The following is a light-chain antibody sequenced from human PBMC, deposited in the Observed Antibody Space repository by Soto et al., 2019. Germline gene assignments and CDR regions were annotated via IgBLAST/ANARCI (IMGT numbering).Light chain of an antibody. CDR3: QRYGGPVPWS. J-gene: IGKJ1*01. Sequence: EIVMTQSPGTLSLSPGERATISCRASQVIGSRYLAWYHEKSGQAPRLLIYGASSRATGIPDRFSGSGSGTDFTLTITRVEPEDLAVYCGQRYGGPVPWSFGQETKVDIK. V-gene: IGKV3-20*01. CDR1: QVIGSRY. CDR2: GAS.